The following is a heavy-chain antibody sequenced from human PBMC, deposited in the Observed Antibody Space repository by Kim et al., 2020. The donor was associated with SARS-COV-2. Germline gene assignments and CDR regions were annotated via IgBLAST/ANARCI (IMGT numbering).Heavy chain of an antibody. D-gene: IGHD6-19*01. J-gene: IGHJ4*02. Sequence: YAQRFQGRVTVTRDTSTSTLYMDLGSLRSDDTAVYYCVKDSSVGYFSIDFWGQGTLVTVSS. V-gene: IGHV1-46*03. CDR3: VKDSSVGYFSIDF.